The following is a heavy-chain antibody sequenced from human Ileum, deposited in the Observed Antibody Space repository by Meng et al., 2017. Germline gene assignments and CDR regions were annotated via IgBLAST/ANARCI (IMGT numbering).Heavy chain of an antibody. J-gene: IGHJ4*02. CDR1: GGSVSSASYY. CDR2: IHYSGSR. D-gene: IGHD3-10*01. Sequence: RLTGSGPGLVRPSETLSLTCNVSGGSVSSASYYWSWIRQPPGKGLEWIGLIHYSGSRNYNPSLKSQVTMSVDTSKNQVSLRLTSVTAADTAVYYCARFYGSGTFEVHDYWGQGTLVTVSS. CDR3: ARFYGSGTFEVHDY. V-gene: IGHV4-61*01.